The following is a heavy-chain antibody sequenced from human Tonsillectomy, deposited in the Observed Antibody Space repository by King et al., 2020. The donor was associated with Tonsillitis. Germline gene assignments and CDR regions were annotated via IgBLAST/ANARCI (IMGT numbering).Heavy chain of an antibody. CDR2: IYTSGST. CDR3: ARDCDFWSGYYLYYGMDV. D-gene: IGHD3-3*01. V-gene: IGHV4-4*07. Sequence: QLQESGPGLVKPSETLSLTCTVSGGSIRSYYWSWIRQPAGKGLEWIGRIYTSGSTNYNPSLKSRVPMSVDKAKNPFSLKLSSVTAADTAVYYCARDCDFWSGYYLYYGMDVWGQGTTVTVSS. CDR1: GGSIRSYY. J-gene: IGHJ6*02.